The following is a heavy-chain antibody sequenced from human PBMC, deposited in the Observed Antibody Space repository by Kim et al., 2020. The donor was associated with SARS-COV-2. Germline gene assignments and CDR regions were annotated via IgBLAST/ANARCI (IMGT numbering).Heavy chain of an antibody. CDR3: ARDGHYGSGPFDY. CDR2: IYYDGRT. J-gene: IGHJ4*02. Sequence: SETLSLTCTVSGASISSGGYYWSWIRQHPGQGLEWIGNIYYDGRTYYNRSLKTGLTMSVDTSKNQFPLKLTSVTAADTAVYYCARDGHYGSGPFDYCGPG. D-gene: IGHD3-10*01. V-gene: IGHV4-31*03. CDR1: GASISSGGYY.